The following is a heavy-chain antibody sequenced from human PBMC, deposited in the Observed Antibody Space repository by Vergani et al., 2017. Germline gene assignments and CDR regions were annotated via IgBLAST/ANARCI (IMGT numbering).Heavy chain of an antibody. D-gene: IGHD4-17*01. V-gene: IGHV4-34*01. Sequence: QVQLQQWGAGLLKPSETLSLTCAVYGGSFSGYYWSWIRQPPGKGLEWIGEINHSGSTNYNPSLKSRVTISVDTSKNQFSLKRSSVTAADTAVYYCARRRYGAPFFDYWGQGTLVTVSS. J-gene: IGHJ4*02. CDR2: INHSGST. CDR3: ARRRYGAPFFDY. CDR1: GGSFSGYY.